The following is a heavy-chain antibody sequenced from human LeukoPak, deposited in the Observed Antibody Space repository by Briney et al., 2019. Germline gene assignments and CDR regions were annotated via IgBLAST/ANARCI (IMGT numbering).Heavy chain of an antibody. CDR1: GFTFISPA. J-gene: IGHJ3*02. D-gene: IGHD3-22*01. Sequence: SVKVSCKASGFTFISPAMQRVRQARGQRLEWIGWIVVGSGNTNYAQKFQERVTITRDMSTSTAYMELSSLRSEDTAVYYCAAAPSYDSSGYSPSNDAFDIWGQGTMVTVSS. CDR3: AAAPSYDSSGYSPSNDAFDI. V-gene: IGHV1-58*02. CDR2: IVVGSGNT.